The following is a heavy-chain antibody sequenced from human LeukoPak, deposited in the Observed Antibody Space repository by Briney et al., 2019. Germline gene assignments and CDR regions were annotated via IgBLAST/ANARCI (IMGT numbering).Heavy chain of an antibody. CDR2: IYYSGST. V-gene: IGHV4-59*01. CDR1: GGSLSSYY. Sequence: LETLSLTCTVSGGSLSSYYWSWIRQPPGKGLEWIGYIYYSGSTNYNPSLKSRVTVSVDTSKNQFSLKLSSVTAADTAVYYCARFSQYYDSPTHYLDYWGQGILVTVSS. J-gene: IGHJ4*02. D-gene: IGHD2/OR15-2a*01. CDR3: ARFSQYYDSPTHYLDY.